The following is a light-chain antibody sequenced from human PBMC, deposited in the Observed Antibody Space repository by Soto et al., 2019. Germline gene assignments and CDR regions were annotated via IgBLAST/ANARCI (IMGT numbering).Light chain of an antibody. V-gene: IGKV3-20*01. CDR1: QSVSSNY. J-gene: IGKJ1*01. CDR2: HAS. Sequence: EILLTQSPCALSLSPGETATLSCGASQSVSSNYLAWYQQKPGHTPRLLMYHASSRATGIPERFSGSGSGTDFTLTISRLQPEDFETYYCQHYNSSSATFGQGTKVDIK. CDR3: QHYNSSSAT.